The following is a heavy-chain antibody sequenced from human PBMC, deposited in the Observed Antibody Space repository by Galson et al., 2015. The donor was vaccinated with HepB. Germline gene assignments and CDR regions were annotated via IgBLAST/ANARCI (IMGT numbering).Heavy chain of an antibody. CDR1: RFRFSDYG. V-gene: IGHV3-30*18. CDR2: ISFDGTNQ. D-gene: IGHD5-18*01. Sequence: SLRLSCAASRFRFSDYGMHWVRQAPGKGLEWVAVISFDGTNQYYADSVKGRFTISRDDSKETVYLQMKSLRPEDTAVYYCAEDTRFGCRDWIDYWGQGTLVIVSS. CDR3: AEDTRFGCRDWIDY. J-gene: IGHJ4*02.